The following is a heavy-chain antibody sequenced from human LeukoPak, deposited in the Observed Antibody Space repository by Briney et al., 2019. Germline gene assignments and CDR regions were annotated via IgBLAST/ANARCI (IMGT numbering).Heavy chain of an antibody. V-gene: IGHV3-7*01. J-gene: IGHJ4*01. CDR2: IRQDGSEK. CDR1: GITFRSYW. Sequence: GGSLRLSCAASGITFRSYWMTWVRQAPGKGLEWVANIRQDGSEKYYLDSVKGRFTTSRDNAKNSLYLQMNSLRAEDTAMYYCARDTRGESDYWGHGTLVTVSS. D-gene: IGHD2-2*01. CDR3: ARDTRGESDY.